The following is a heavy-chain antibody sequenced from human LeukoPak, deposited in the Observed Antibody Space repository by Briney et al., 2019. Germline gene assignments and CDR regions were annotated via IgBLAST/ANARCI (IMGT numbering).Heavy chain of an antibody. V-gene: IGHV1-8*01. Sequence: GAPVKVSCKASGYTFTSYDMNWVRQATGQGLEWTGWMNPNSGNTGYAQKFQGRVTMTRNTSISTAYMELSSLRSEDTAVYYCARGRQTDGYRRGGGDYWGQGTLVTVSS. J-gene: IGHJ4*02. D-gene: IGHD6-13*01. CDR2: MNPNSGNT. CDR1: GYTFTSYD. CDR3: ARGRQTDGYRRGGGDY.